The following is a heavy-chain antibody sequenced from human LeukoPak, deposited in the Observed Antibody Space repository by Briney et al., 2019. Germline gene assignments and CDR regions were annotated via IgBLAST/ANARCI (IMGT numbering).Heavy chain of an antibody. CDR2: IIPIFGTA. V-gene: IGHV1-69*05. J-gene: IGHJ3*02. CDR3: ARDNGVVRGVIHPNDAFDI. D-gene: IGHD3-10*01. Sequence: ASVTVSCKASGGTFGSYAISWVRQAPGQGLEWMGGIIPIFGTANYAQKFQGRVTMTRDTSTSTVYMELSSLRSEDTAVYYCARDNGVVRGVIHPNDAFDIWGQGTMVTVSS. CDR1: GGTFGSYA.